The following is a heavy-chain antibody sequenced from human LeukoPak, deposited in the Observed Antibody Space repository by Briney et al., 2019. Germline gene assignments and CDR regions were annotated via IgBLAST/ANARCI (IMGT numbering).Heavy chain of an antibody. CDR3: AKDWSPYTVGSGYGMDV. J-gene: IGHJ6*02. CDR2: ISGSGGST. Sequence: PGGSLRLSCAASGFTFSSYAMSWVRQAPGKGLEWVSAISGSGGSTYYADSVKRRFTISRDNSKNTLYLQMNSLRAQDTAVYYCAKDWSPYTVGSGYGMDVWGQGTTVTVSS. CDR1: GFTFSSYA. V-gene: IGHV3-23*01. D-gene: IGHD2-2*02.